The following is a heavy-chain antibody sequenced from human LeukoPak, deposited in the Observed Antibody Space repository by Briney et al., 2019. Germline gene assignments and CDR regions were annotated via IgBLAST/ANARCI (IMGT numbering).Heavy chain of an antibody. CDR3: ARSYSSSIRSQSPFDY. CDR2: VNPNSGGT. D-gene: IGHD6-6*01. CDR1: GYTFTGYY. V-gene: IGHV1-2*02. J-gene: IGHJ4*02. Sequence: GASVKVSCKASGYTFTGYYMHWVRQAPGQGLEWMGWVNPNSGGTNYAQKFQGRFTVTRDTSISTAYMELSRLRSDDTAVYYCARSYSSSIRSQSPFDYWGQGTLVTVSS.